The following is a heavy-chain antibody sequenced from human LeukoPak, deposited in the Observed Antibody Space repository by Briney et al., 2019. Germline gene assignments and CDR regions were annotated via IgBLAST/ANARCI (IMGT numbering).Heavy chain of an antibody. Sequence: GSLRLSCAASGFTLSSYWMSWVRQAPGKGLEWVAVISYDGSNKYYADSVKGRFTISRDNSKNTLYLQMNSLRAEDTAVYYCAKKATTYSTDHYFDYWGQGTLVTVSS. D-gene: IGHD1-26*01. J-gene: IGHJ4*02. CDR1: GFTLSSYW. CDR2: ISYDGSNK. CDR3: AKKATTYSTDHYFDY. V-gene: IGHV3-30*18.